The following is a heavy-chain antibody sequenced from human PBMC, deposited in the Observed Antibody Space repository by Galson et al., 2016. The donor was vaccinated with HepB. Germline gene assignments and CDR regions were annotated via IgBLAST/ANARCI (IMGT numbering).Heavy chain of an antibody. J-gene: IGHJ6*02. CDR3: ARDSRYYYYEMDV. CDR1: GYTFTDYY. V-gene: IGHV1-2*02. CDR2: INPNSGGT. Sequence: SVKVSCKAAGYTFTDYYMHWVRQAPGQGLEWVGWINPNSGGTKYAQRFQGRVTMTRDKSISTAFMELTRLRSDDTAVYYCARDSRYYYYEMDVWGQGTTVTVSS.